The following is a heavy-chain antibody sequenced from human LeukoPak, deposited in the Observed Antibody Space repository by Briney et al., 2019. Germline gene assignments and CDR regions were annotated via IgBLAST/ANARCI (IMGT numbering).Heavy chain of an antibody. CDR2: INSDGSST. Sequence: GGSLGLSCAASGFTFSSYWMHWVRQAPGKGLVWVSRINSDGSSTSYADSVKGRFTISRDNAKNTLYLQMNSLRAEDTAVYYCARAVVRGVNPLDYWGQGTLVTVSS. D-gene: IGHD3-10*01. CDR1: GFTFSSYW. CDR3: ARAVVRGVNPLDY. V-gene: IGHV3-74*01. J-gene: IGHJ4*02.